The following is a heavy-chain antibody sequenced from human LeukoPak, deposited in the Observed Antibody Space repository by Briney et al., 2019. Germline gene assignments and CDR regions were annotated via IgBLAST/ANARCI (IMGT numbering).Heavy chain of an antibody. CDR1: GYTFTGYY. V-gene: IGHV1-2*02. CDR2: INPNSGGT. D-gene: IGHD6-13*01. J-gene: IGHJ6*03. CDR3: ARDQRQQLPKYYYYYYMDV. Sequence: ASVKVSCKASGYTFTGYYMHWVRQAPGQGLEWMGWINPNSGGTNYAQKFQGRVTMTRDTSISTAYMELSRLRSDDTAVYYCARDQRQQLPKYYYYYYMDVWGKGTTVTVSS.